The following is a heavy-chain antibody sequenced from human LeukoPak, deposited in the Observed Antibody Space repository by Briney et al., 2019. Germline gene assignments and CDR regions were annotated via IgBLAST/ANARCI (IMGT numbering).Heavy chain of an antibody. CDR2: ITDSGRTI. CDR3: ARGEVVTASLPDYFYYYMDV. V-gene: IGHV3-48*03. Sequence: GGSLRLSCAASGFTFTTYYMNWVRQAPGKGLEWVSYITDSGRTIYYADSVKGRFTISRDNAKNSLFLQMNSLRAEDTAVYYCARGEVVTASLPDYFYYYMDVWGKGTTVTISS. CDR1: GFTFTTYY. D-gene: IGHD2-21*02. J-gene: IGHJ6*03.